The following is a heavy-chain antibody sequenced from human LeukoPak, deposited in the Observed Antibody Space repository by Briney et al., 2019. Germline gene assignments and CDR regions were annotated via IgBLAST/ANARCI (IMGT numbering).Heavy chain of an antibody. J-gene: IGHJ4*02. CDR3: ARVRPGSNHVDFDY. CDR1: GFTFSSCG. CDR2: ISYDGSNK. Sequence: GGSLRLSCAASGFTFSSCGMHWVCQAPGKGLEWVAVISYDGSNKYYAGSVKGRFTISRDNSKSTLYLQMNSLRAEDTAVYYCARVRPGSNHVDFDYWGQGTLVTVSS. D-gene: IGHD1-14*01. V-gene: IGHV3-33*05.